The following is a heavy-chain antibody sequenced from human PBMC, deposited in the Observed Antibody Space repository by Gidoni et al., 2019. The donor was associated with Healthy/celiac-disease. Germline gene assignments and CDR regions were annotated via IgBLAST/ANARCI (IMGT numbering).Heavy chain of an antibody. CDR2: IYTSGST. CDR3: ARDTPGFVVRGVSYYYGMDV. Sequence: QVQLQESGPGLVKPSQTLSLTCTVSGGSTSSGSYYWRWIRQPAGKGLEWIGRIYTSGSTNYNPSLKSRVTISVDTSKNQFSLKLSSVTAADTAVYYCARDTPGFVVRGVSYYYGMDVWGQGTTVTVSS. V-gene: IGHV4-61*02. CDR1: GGSTSSGSYY. J-gene: IGHJ6*02. D-gene: IGHD3-10*01.